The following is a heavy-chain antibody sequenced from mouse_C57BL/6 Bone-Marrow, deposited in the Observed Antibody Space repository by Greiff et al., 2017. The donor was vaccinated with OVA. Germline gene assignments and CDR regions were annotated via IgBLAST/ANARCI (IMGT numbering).Heavy chain of an antibody. CDR2: IWWDDDK. J-gene: IGHJ1*03. CDR1: GFSLSTFGMG. D-gene: IGHD2-3*01. V-gene: IGHV8-8*01. Sequence: QVQLKESGPGILQPSQTLSLTCSFSGFSLSTFGMGVGWIRQPSGKGLEWLAHIWWDDDKYYNPALKSRLTTSKDTSKNQVFLKIANVDTADTATYYGARMRYDGYYLWYFDVWGTGTTVTVSS. CDR3: ARMRYDGYYLWYFDV.